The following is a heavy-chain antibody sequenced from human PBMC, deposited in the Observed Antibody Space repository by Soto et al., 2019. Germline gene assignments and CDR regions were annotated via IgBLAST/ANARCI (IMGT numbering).Heavy chain of an antibody. CDR1: GFTFSSYW. V-gene: IGHV3-7*01. D-gene: IGHD5-12*01. CDR2: IKQDGSEK. Sequence: GGSLRLSCAASGFTFSSYWMSWVRQAPGKGLEWVANIKQDGSEKYYVDSVKGRFTISRDNAKNSLYLQMNSLRAEDTAVYYCARDQRLVEMATKYYYYYGMDVWGQGTTVTVSS. J-gene: IGHJ6*02. CDR3: ARDQRLVEMATKYYYYYGMDV.